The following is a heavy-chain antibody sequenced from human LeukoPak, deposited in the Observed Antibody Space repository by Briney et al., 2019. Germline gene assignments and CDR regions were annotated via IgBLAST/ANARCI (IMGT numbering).Heavy chain of an antibody. Sequence: SETLSLTCTVSGGSISSYYWSWIRQPAGKGLEWIGRIYTSGSTNYNPSLKSRVTISVDTSKNQFSLKLSSVTAADTAVYYCARERPISSSSAQFDYWGQGTLVTVSS. CDR2: IYTSGST. J-gene: IGHJ4*02. D-gene: IGHD6-6*01. CDR1: GGSISSYY. CDR3: ARERPISSSSAQFDY. V-gene: IGHV4-4*07.